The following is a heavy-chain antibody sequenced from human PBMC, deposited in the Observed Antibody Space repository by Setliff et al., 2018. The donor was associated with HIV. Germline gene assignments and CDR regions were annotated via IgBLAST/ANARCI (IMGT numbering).Heavy chain of an antibody. CDR1: GFTFSSSW. V-gene: IGHV3-7*04. Sequence: PGGSLRLSCAASGFTFSSSWMTWVRQAPGRGLEYVAGMNRDGREKLYADSVKGRFSISRDNAKNSLYLQTSSLRTEDTAVYFCARDPAFGAFDIWGQGTMVTVS. CDR2: MNRDGREK. J-gene: IGHJ3*02. CDR3: ARDPAFGAFDI. D-gene: IGHD3-10*01.